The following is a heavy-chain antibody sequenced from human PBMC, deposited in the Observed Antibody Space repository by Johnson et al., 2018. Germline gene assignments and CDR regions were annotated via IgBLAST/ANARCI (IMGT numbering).Heavy chain of an antibody. CDR1: GFTFSSYG. D-gene: IGHD1-14*01. Sequence: VQLLESGGGLVQPGGSLRLSCAASGFTFSSYGMHWVRQAPGKGLEWVAVISYDGSNKYYADSVKGRFTISRDNSKNTLYLQMNSRRAEDTAVYYCATNGIYGNYYMDVWGKGTTVTVSS. V-gene: IGHV3-30*03. J-gene: IGHJ6*03. CDR2: ISYDGSNK. CDR3: ATNGIYGNYYMDV.